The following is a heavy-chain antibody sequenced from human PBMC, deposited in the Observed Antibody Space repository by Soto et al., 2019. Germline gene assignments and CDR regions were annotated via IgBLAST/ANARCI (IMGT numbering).Heavy chain of an antibody. V-gene: IGHV4-39*07. CDR1: GGSIRSSSSY. J-gene: IGHJ3*02. CDR2: IYYRGNT. CDR3: ARGFFGVVIIYPNHTFDI. Sequence: PSETLSLTWTVSGGSIRSSSSYWGWVRQPPGKGLEWVGRIYYRGNTYYNPSLGSRATISVDTSKNQFSLKLSSVTAADTAVYYCARGFFGVVIIYPNHTFDICGEGTMVTLSS. D-gene: IGHD3-3*01.